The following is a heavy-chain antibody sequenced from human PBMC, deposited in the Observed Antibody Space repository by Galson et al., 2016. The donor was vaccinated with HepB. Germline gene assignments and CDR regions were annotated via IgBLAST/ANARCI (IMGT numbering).Heavy chain of an antibody. V-gene: IGHV3-30*18. J-gene: IGHJ6*02. D-gene: IGHD4-17*01. CDR1: GFTFSNYG. Sequence: SLRLSCAASGFTFSNYGMNWVRQAPGKGLEWVALISYDGNNNYYADSVKGLFTISRDNSKNTLYLQVNSLRAKDTALYYCAKDCTPSYGDNAYYYYYGMDFWGQGTTVTVSS. CDR3: AKDCTPSYGDNAYYYYYGMDF. CDR2: ISYDGNNN.